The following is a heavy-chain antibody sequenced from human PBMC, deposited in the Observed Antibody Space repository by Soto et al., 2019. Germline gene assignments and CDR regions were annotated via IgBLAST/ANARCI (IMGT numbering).Heavy chain of an antibody. V-gene: IGHV4-31*03. CDR3: ARDRELAYYYYGMDV. J-gene: IGHJ6*02. CDR1: GVSISSGGYY. D-gene: IGHD1-26*01. Sequence: SETLSLTCTVSGVSISSGGYYWSWIRQHPGKGLEWIGYIYYSGSTYYNPSLKSRVTISVDTSKNQFSLKLSSVTAADTAVYYCARDRELAYYYYGMDVWGQGTTVTVSS. CDR2: IYYSGST.